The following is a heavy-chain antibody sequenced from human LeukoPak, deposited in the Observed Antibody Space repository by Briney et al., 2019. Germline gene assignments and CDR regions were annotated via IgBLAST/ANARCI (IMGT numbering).Heavy chain of an antibody. J-gene: IGHJ4*02. CDR1: GFTFGSYG. CDR2: ISYDGSNE. Sequence: GRSLRLSCAASGFTFGSYGMHWVRQAPGKGLEWVAAISYDGSNEYYLDSVKGRFTVSRDNSKNTLYLQMNSLRAEDTAVYYCARNSGYSSSHFDYWGQGTLVTVSS. D-gene: IGHD6-13*01. V-gene: IGHV3-30*03. CDR3: ARNSGYSSSHFDY.